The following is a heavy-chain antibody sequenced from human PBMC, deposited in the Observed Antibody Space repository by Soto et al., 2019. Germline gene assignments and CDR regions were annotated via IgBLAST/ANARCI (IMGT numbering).Heavy chain of an antibody. Sequence: QVQLQESGPGLVKPSQTLSLTCTVSGGSITSSGYYWSWIRQHPGGGLEWIGFTSNSGSTSYNPSLESRVTRSVDTSSNQFSLNLKSVTAADTAVYYCARGGGSTKVDYWGQGTLVTVSP. CDR2: TSNSGST. CDR1: GGSITSSGYY. D-gene: IGHD2-2*01. V-gene: IGHV4-31*03. CDR3: ARGGGSTKVDY. J-gene: IGHJ4*02.